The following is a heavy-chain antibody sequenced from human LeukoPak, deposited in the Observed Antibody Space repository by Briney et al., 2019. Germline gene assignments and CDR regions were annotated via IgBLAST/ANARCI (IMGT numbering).Heavy chain of an antibody. CDR2: ISSSSYI. Sequence: AGGSLRLSCAASGFTFSSYSMNWVRQAPGKGLEWVSSISSSSYIYYSDSVKDRFTISRDNAKNSLYLQMNSLRAEDTAVYYCARVGIYYYDSSGPQVYWGQGTLVTVSS. CDR3: ARVGIYYYDSSGPQVY. CDR1: GFTFSSYS. V-gene: IGHV3-21*01. D-gene: IGHD3-22*01. J-gene: IGHJ4*02.